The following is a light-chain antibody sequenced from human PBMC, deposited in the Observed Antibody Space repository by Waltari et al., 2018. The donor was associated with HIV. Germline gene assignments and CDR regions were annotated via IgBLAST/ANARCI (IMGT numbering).Light chain of an antibody. CDR2: RAN. CDR3: ATWDDRDDNLSSCYV. J-gene: IGLJ1*01. V-gene: IGLV1-44*01. CDR1: DSNIGSNT. Sequence: QSVLTQPPSASGTPGQRVTISCSGSDSNIGSNTVNWYQQLPGMAPKLLILRANQRPVGVPDRFSGSKSGTSASLDISGLQSEDEADYYCATWDDRDDNLSSCYVFATGTKVTVL.